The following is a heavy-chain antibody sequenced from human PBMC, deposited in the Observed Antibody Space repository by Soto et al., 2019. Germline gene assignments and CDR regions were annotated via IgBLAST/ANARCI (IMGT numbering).Heavy chain of an antibody. V-gene: IGHV3-23*01. CDR1: GFTFSSYA. J-gene: IGHJ4*02. D-gene: IGHD2-15*01. CDR3: AKDPGGYCSGGSCYWTSY. CDR2: ISGSGGST. Sequence: GGSLRLSCAASGFTFSSYAMSWVRQAPGKGLEWVSAISGSGGSTYYADSVKGRFTISRDNSKNTLYLQMNSLRAEDTAVYYCAKDPGGYCSGGSCYWTSYWGQGTLVTVSS.